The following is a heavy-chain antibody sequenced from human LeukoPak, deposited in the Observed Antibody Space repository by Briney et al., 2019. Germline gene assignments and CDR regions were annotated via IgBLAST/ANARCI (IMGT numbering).Heavy chain of an antibody. V-gene: IGHV1-18*01. J-gene: IGHJ4*02. CDR1: GYSFTSYG. D-gene: IGHD5-24*01. CDR2: ISGYNGNT. CDR3: ASGREGYNPSEY. Sequence: VASVKVSCKASGYSFTSYGVSWVRQTPGQGLEWMAWISGYNGNTNYAQEYQGRLTLTADTSTSTAYMELRSLRSDDTVVYYCASGREGYNPSEYWGQGTLVTVSS.